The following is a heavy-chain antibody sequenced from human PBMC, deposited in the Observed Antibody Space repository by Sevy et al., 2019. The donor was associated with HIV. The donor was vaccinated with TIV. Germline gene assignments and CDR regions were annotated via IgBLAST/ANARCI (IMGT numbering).Heavy chain of an antibody. V-gene: IGHV3-48*03. CDR3: ARDLPPSATTVAHFDY. J-gene: IGHJ4*02. CDR2: ISNSGSTI. CDR1: GFTFSSYE. Sequence: GGSLRLSCAASGFTFSSYEMNWVRQAPGKGLEWVSYISNSGSTIYYSDSVKGRFTISRDNAKNSLYLQMNSQRVEDTAVYYCARDLPPSATTVAHFDYWVRGTLVTVSS. D-gene: IGHD4-17*01.